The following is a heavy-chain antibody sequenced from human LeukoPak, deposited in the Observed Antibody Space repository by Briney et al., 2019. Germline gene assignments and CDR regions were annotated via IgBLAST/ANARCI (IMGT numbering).Heavy chain of an antibody. CDR3: AKETTMVLDY. V-gene: IGHV3-30*18. D-gene: IGHD3-10*01. Sequence: GGSLRLSCAASGFTFSSYGMHWVRQAPGKGLEWVAVISYDGSNKYYADSVKGRFTISRDNSKNTLYLQMNSLRAEDTAVYYCAKETTMVLDYWGQGTLITVSS. CDR2: ISYDGSNK. J-gene: IGHJ4*02. CDR1: GFTFSSYG.